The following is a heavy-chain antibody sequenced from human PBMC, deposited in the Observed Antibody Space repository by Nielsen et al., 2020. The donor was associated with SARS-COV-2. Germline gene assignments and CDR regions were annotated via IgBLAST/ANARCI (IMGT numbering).Heavy chain of an antibody. CDR2: ISGYNGNT. V-gene: IGHV1-18*04. J-gene: IGHJ4*02. Sequence: ASVKVFCKASGFLFTSFGISWVRQAPGKGLEWVGYISGYNGNTKYAQKFQGRVIMTADTSTATAYMELRSLRSDDTANYYCARDVGLTRPDLLEYWGQGTLVTVSS. D-gene: IGHD1/OR15-1a*01. CDR1: GFLFTSFG. CDR3: ARDVGLTRPDLLEY.